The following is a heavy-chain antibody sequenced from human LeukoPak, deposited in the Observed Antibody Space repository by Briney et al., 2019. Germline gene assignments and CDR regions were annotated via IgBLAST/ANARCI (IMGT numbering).Heavy chain of an antibody. CDR1: GFTFSSYG. V-gene: IGHV3-30*18. CDR3: AKVAWESTVIDY. J-gene: IGHJ4*02. Sequence: PGGSLRLSCAASGFTFSSYGMHWVRQAPGKGLEWVAVISYDGSNKYYADSVKGRFTISRDNSKNTLYLQMNSLRAEDAAVYYCAKVAWESTVIDYWGQGTLVTVSS. CDR2: ISYDGSNK. D-gene: IGHD4-17*01.